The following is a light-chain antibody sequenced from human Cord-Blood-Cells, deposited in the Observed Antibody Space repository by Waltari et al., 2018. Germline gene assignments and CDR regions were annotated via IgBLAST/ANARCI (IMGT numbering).Light chain of an antibody. CDR1: HGIRSW. J-gene: IGKJ4*01. CDR2: AAS. V-gene: IGKV1D-12*01. Sequence: DSQMTQSPSSVSASVVYRFTITWRGSHGIRSWLAGYQQQPVIAPKLLTYAASSLQSGVPSRFSGSGSGTDFTLTISSLQPEDFATYYCQQDNSFPPYTFGGGTKVEIK. CDR3: QQDNSFPPYT.